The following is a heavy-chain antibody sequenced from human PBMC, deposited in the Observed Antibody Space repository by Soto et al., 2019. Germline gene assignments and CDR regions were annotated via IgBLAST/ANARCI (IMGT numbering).Heavy chain of an antibody. CDR1: GGSISSGVYY. CDR2: IYYSGST. V-gene: IGHV4-31*03. Sequence: SETLSLTCTVSGGSISSGVYYWSGIRQHPGKGLEWIGYIYYSGSTYYNPSLKSRVTISVDTSKNQFSLKLSSVTAADTAVYYCARDGYYGMDVWGQGTTVTVSS. J-gene: IGHJ6*02. CDR3: ARDGYYGMDV.